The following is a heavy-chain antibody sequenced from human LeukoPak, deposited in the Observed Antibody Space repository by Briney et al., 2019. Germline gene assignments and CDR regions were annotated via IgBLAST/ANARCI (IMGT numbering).Heavy chain of an antibody. V-gene: IGHV4-34*01. CDR1: GGSFSGYY. D-gene: IGHD6-13*01. CDR2: INHSGST. J-gene: IGHJ6*03. Sequence: SETLSLTCAVYGGSFSGYYWSWIRQPPGKGLEWIGEINHSGSTNYNPSLKSRVTISVDTSKNQFSLKLSSVTAADTAVYYCARGRVELGWYYYYYMDVWGKGTTVTVSS. CDR3: ARGRVELGWYYYYYMDV.